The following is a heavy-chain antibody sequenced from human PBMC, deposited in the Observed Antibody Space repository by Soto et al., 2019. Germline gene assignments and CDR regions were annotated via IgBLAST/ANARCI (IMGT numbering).Heavy chain of an antibody. V-gene: IGHV4-4*02. CDR2: MHHSGAT. Sequence: QVRLQESGPGLVKPSGTLSLTCLVSGGSMSSPNWWSWVRQAPGKGLEWIAEMHHSGATNSNPSLKSRVIISIDKSKNQFSLNLSSVTAADTAVYYCATGSLYYYGSGGMWDSWGRGALVTVSS. CDR3: ATGSLYYYGSGGMWDS. CDR1: GGSMSSPNW. J-gene: IGHJ4*02. D-gene: IGHD3-10*01.